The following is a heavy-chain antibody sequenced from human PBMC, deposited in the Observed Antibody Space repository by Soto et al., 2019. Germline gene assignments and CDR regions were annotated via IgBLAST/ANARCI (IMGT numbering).Heavy chain of an antibody. D-gene: IGHD3-3*01. V-gene: IGHV4-39*01. CDR3: ARGRGYYDFWSGYYNFDS. CDR1: CGSISGANYF. CDR2: IFYTGST. J-gene: IGHJ4*02. Sequence: PSETLSLTCTVSCGSISGANYFWGWLRQPPGKGPEWIGSIFYTGSTSYNPSLKDRVTISVDTSENQFSLKVNFLTAADTAVYFCARGRGYYDFWSGYYNFDSWGLGSLVTVSS.